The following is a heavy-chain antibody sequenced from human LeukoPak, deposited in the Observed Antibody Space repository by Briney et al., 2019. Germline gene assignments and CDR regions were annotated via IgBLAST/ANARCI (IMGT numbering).Heavy chain of an antibody. CDR1: GNIFTNYH. CDR2: VYTDGGTI. CDR3: ATEAPGSYRFDN. D-gene: IGHD3-10*01. J-gene: IGHJ4*02. Sequence: ASVKVSCKASGNIFTNYHLHWVRLAPGRGLEWMGAVYTDGGTITNTRSFQDRVTMTWDVSTRTVYMELSSLNSEDTAVYYCATEAPGSYRFDNWGQEILVTVSS. V-gene: IGHV1-46*01.